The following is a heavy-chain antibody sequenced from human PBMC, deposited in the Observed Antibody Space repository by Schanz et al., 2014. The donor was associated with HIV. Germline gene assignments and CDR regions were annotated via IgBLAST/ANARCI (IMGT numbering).Heavy chain of an antibody. D-gene: IGHD6-13*01. V-gene: IGHV3-30*03. CDR1: GFTFRTHG. CDR2: ISYDGSIK. Sequence: QEQLVESGGGLVQPGGSLRLSCAASGFTFRTHGIHWVRQAPAKGLEWGAVISYDGSIKEYADSVKGRFAISRDNSKNTVYLQMNNLRDEDTAVYYCARWGGSSWYWFDSWGQGTLVTVSP. CDR3: ARWGGSSWYWFDS. J-gene: IGHJ5*01.